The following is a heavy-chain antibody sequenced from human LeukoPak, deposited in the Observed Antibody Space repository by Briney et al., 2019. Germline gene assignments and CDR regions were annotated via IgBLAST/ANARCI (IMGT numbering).Heavy chain of an antibody. D-gene: IGHD4-23*01. CDR3: ARRPRYGGNSYLDY. V-gene: IGHV4-59*08. J-gene: IGHJ4*02. Sequence: SETLSLTCTVSGGSISSYYWSWIRQPPGKGLEWLGYIYYSGSTNYNPSLKSRVTLSVDTSKNQFSLKLSSVTAADTAVYYCARRPRYGGNSYLDYWGQGTLVTVSS. CDR2: IYYSGST. CDR1: GGSISSYY.